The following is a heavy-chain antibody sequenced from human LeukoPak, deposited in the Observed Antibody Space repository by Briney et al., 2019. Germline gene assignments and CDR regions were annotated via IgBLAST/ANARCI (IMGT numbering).Heavy chain of an antibody. CDR1: GLTVSSNY. V-gene: IGHV3-30*02. D-gene: IGHD6-19*01. CDR3: AEVGSGWYGIDY. Sequence: GGSLRLSCAASGLTVSSNYMSWVRQAPGKGLEWVAFIWDEGSNIYYADSVKGRFTISRDNSKNTLYLQMNGLRAEDTAVYYCAEVGSGWYGIDYWGQGTLVTVSS. CDR2: IWDEGSNI. J-gene: IGHJ4*02.